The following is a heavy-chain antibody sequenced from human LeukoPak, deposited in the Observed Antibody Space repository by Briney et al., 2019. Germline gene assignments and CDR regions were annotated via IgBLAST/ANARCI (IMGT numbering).Heavy chain of an antibody. CDR1: GGSINIYY. J-gene: IGHJ3*02. Sequence: PSETLSPTCTVSGGSINIYYWSWIRQPPGKGLEWIGYIYYSGNTNYNPSLKSRVTISVDTSRNQFSLNLSSVTAADTAVYYCARASNRNIDYAFDIWGHGTMVTVSS. D-gene: IGHD2/OR15-2a*01. V-gene: IGHV4-59*01. CDR2: IYYSGNT. CDR3: ARASNRNIDYAFDI.